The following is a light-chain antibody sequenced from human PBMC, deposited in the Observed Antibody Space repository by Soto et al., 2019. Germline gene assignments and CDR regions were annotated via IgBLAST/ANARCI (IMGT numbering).Light chain of an antibody. Sequence: EIGMTQPPATLSVSPGGRATLSCRASQSISDTLAWYQQKPGQAPRLLIYSASRGATGFPARFSGSGSGTDFTLTISSLQSEDFAVYYCQQYNNGPPWPFGQGTKVDI. CDR3: QQYNNGPPWP. J-gene: IGKJ1*01. V-gene: IGKV3-15*01. CDR2: SAS. CDR1: QSISDT.